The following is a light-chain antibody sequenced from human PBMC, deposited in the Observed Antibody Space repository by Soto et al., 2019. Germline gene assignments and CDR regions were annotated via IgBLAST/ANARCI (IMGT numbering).Light chain of an antibody. CDR3: QAWDTDTVI. CDR1: SGHSNYA. J-gene: IGLJ2*01. V-gene: IGLV4-69*01. CDR2: VKSDGSH. Sequence: QHVLTQSPSASASLGDSVRLTCTLSSGHSNYAIAWHQQQPEKGPRCLMKVKSDGSHNKEDGIPDRFSGSSSGAERYLSISSLQSEDEADYYCQAWDTDTVIFGGGTKLTVL.